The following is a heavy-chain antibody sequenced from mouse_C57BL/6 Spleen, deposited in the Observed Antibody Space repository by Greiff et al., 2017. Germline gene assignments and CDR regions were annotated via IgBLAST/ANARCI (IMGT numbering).Heavy chain of an antibody. D-gene: IGHD2-4*01. J-gene: IGHJ4*01. Sequence: QVQLQQSGPGLVQPSQSLSITCTVSGFSLTSYGVHWVRQPPGKGLEWLGVIWSGGSTDNNAAFISRLSISKDNSKSQVFFKMNSLQADDTAIYYCAGDYDDAMDYWGQGTSVTVSS. V-gene: IGHV2-4*01. CDR2: IWSGGST. CDR3: AGDYDDAMDY. CDR1: GFSLTSYG.